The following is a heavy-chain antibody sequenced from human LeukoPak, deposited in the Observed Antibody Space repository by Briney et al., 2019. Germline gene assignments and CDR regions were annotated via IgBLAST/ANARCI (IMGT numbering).Heavy chain of an antibody. Sequence: SETLSLTCTVSGGSISSYYWSWIRQPPGKGLGWIGYIYYSGSTNYNPSLKSRVTISVDTSKNQFSLKLSSVTAADTAVYYCAMLVGYSSDYWGQGTLVTVSS. V-gene: IGHV4-59*01. J-gene: IGHJ4*02. CDR1: GGSISSYY. D-gene: IGHD6-13*01. CDR3: AMLVGYSSDY. CDR2: IYYSGST.